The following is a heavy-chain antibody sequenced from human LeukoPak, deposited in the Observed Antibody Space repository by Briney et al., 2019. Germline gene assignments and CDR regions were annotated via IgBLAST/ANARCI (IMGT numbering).Heavy chain of an antibody. Sequence: GASVKVSCKASGYTFTSYDINWVRQATGQGLEWMGWMNPNSGNTGYAQKFQGRVTMTRNTSISTAYMELSSLRSEDTAVYYCARGRNRHFDWALNYDAFDIWGQGTMVTVSS. CDR1: GYTFTSYD. CDR2: MNPNSGNT. V-gene: IGHV1-8*01. J-gene: IGHJ3*02. CDR3: ARGRNRHFDWALNYDAFDI. D-gene: IGHD3-9*01.